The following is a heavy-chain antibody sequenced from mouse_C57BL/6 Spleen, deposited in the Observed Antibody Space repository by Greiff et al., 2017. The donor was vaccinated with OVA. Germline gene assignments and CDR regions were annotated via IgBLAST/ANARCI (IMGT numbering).Heavy chain of an antibody. Sequence: QVQLQQSGPGLVAPSQSLSITCTVSGFSLTSYGVSWVRQPPGKGLEWLGVIWGDGSTNYHSALISRLSISKDNSKSQVFLKLNSLQTDDTATYYCAKERGIYYDYEGHYAMDYWGQGTSVTVSS. D-gene: IGHD2-4*01. CDR2: IWGDGST. CDR1: GFSLTSYG. CDR3: AKERGIYYDYEGHYAMDY. J-gene: IGHJ4*01. V-gene: IGHV2-3*01.